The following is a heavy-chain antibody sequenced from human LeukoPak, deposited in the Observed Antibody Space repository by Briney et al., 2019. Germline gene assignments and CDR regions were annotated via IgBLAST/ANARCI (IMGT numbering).Heavy chain of an antibody. J-gene: IGHJ4*02. CDR2: ISSSGSTI. CDR3: ARNVYNFDY. Sequence: GGSLRLSCAASGFTFSSYEMDWVRQAPGKGLEWVSYISSSGSTIYYADSVQGRFTISRDNAQNSLYLQMSSLRAEDTAVYYCARNVYNFDYWGQGTLVTVSS. D-gene: IGHD3-10*02. CDR1: GFTFSSYE. V-gene: IGHV3-48*03.